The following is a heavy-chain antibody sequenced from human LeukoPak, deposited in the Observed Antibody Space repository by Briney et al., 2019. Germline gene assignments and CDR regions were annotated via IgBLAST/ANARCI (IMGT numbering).Heavy chain of an antibody. CDR3: ARDQRWLQSDFDY. V-gene: IGHV3-20*04. CDR2: INWNGGST. CDR1: GFAFDDYG. D-gene: IGHD5-24*01. J-gene: IGHJ4*02. Sequence: GGSLRLSCAASGFAFDDYGMSWVRQAPGKGLEWVSGINWNGGSTGYADSVKGRFTISRDNAKNSPYLQMNSLRAEDTALYYCARDQRWLQSDFDYWGQGTLVTVSS.